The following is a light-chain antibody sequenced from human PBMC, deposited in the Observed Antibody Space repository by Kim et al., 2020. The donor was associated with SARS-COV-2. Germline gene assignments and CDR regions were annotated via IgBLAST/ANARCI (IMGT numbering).Light chain of an antibody. Sequence: EIVMTQSLATLSVSPGERATLSCRASQSVSSNLAWYRQKPGQAPRLLIYGASTRATGIPARFSGSGSGTEFTLTISSLQSEDFAVYYCQQYNNWPYTFGQGTKLEI. V-gene: IGKV3-15*01. CDR3: QQYNNWPYT. CDR2: GAS. CDR1: QSVSSN. J-gene: IGKJ2*01.